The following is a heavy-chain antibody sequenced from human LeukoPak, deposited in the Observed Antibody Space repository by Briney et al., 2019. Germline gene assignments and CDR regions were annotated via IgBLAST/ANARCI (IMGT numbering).Heavy chain of an antibody. J-gene: IGHJ6*02. CDR3: ARDLRSSSSSGINYYGMDV. V-gene: IGHV4-31*03. D-gene: IGHD6-6*01. CDR2: IYYSGST. CDR1: GGSISRSGYY. Sequence: SQTLSPTCTVSGGSISRSGYYWSWIRQHPGKGLEWIGYIYYSGSTYYNPSLKSRVTISVDTSKNQFSLKLSSVTAADTAVYYCARDLRSSSSSGINYYGMDVWGQGTTVTVSS.